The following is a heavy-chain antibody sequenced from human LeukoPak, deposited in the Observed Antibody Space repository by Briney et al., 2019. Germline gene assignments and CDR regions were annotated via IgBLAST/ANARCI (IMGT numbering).Heavy chain of an antibody. V-gene: IGHV4-31*03. CDR3: ARDVNSYGFDY. J-gene: IGHJ4*02. CDR1: GGSISSGGYF. Sequence: SETLSLTCTVSGGSISSGGYFWIWIRQHPGKGLEWIGYIYYSGSTYYNPSLKSRVTISVDTSKNQFSLELSSVTAADTAVYYCARDVNSYGFDYWGQGTLVTVSS. D-gene: IGHD5-18*01. CDR2: IYYSGST.